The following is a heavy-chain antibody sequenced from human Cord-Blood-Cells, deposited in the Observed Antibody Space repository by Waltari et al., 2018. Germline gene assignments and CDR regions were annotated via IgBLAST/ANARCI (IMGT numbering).Heavy chain of an antibody. V-gene: IGHV4-38-2*02. Sequence: QVQLQESGPGLVKPSGTLSLTCAVSGYSISSGYYWGWIRQPPGKGLEWIGSINHRGSTYDNPSLRSRVSISVDTSKSQFALKLSSVAAADTAVYYCARERTSAILWFREKYYFDYWGQGTLVTVSS. CDR1: GYSISSGYY. CDR2: INHRGST. J-gene: IGHJ4*02. D-gene: IGHD3-10*01. CDR3: ARERTSAILWFREKYYFDY.